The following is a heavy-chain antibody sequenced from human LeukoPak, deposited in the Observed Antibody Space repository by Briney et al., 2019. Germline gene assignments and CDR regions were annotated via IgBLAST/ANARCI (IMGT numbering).Heavy chain of an antibody. CDR2: IYTSGST. J-gene: IGHJ6*03. V-gene: IGHV4-4*07. Sequence: SQTLSLTCAVCGGFVSSYYWSWIRQPAGKGLEWIGRIYTSGSTNYNPSLKSRVTMSVDTSKNQFSLKVSSVTAADTDVYYCARVAITMVRGVILSREYYYMDVWGKGTTVTVSS. CDR1: GGFVSSYY. D-gene: IGHD3-10*01. CDR3: ARVAITMVRGVILSREYYYMDV.